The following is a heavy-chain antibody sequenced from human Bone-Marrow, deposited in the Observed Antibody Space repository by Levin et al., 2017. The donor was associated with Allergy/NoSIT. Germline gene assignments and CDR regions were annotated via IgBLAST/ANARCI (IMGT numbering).Heavy chain of an antibody. CDR2: INTDGRTT. J-gene: IGHJ4*02. CDR1: GFTFSGYW. Sequence: GGSLRLSCAASGFTFSGYWMHWVRQAPGKGLVWVSRINTDGRTTNYADSVKGRFTISRDNAKNTLSLHMNSLRAEDTGVYYCTRDACSTSCSYDDWGQGTLVTVSS. CDR3: TRDACSTSCSYDD. V-gene: IGHV3-74*01. D-gene: IGHD2-2*01.